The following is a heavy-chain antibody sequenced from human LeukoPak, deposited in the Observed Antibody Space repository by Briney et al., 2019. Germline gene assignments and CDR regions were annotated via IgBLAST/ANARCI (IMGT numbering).Heavy chain of an antibody. V-gene: IGHV4-59*12. CDR1: GGSISSYY. J-gene: IGHJ4*02. D-gene: IGHD2-15*01. CDR3: AREPRYCSGGSCYSTPLDY. CDR2: IYYSGST. Sequence: SETLSLTCTVSGGSISSYYWSWIRQPPGKGLEWIGYIYYSGSTNYNPSLKSRVTISVDKSKNQFSLKLSSVTAADTAVYYCAREPRYCSGGSCYSTPLDYWGQGTLVTVSS.